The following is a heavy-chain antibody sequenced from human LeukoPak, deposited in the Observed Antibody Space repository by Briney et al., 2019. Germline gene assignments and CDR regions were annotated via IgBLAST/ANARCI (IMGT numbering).Heavy chain of an antibody. J-gene: IGHJ4*02. V-gene: IGHV1-18*01. CDR1: GYTFTSYG. CDR3: ARAVSIAAAGTVYY. CDR2: ISANNGNT. Sequence: ASVKVSCKASGYTFTSYGISWVRQAPGQGLEWMGWISANNGNTNYAQKLQGRVTIPTDTSTSTAYMELRSLRSDDTAVYYCARAVSIAAAGTVYYWGQGTLVTVSS. D-gene: IGHD6-13*01.